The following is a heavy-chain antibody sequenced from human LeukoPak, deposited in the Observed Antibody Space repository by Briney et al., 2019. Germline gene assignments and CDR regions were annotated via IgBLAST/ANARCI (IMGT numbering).Heavy chain of an antibody. CDR3: ARARELRGHGYPGY. Sequence: ASVKVSCKASGYTFTGYYMHWVRQAPGQGLEWMGWINTNTGNPTYAQGFTGRFVFSLDTSVSTAYLQISSLKAEDTAVYYCARARELRGHGYPGYWGQGTLVTVSS. V-gene: IGHV7-4-1*02. CDR2: INTNTGNP. CDR1: GYTFTGYY. D-gene: IGHD4-23*01. J-gene: IGHJ4*02.